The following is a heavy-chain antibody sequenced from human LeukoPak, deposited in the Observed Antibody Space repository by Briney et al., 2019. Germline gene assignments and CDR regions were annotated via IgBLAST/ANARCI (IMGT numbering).Heavy chain of an antibody. CDR1: GGSISSYY. V-gene: IGHV4-59*01. J-gene: IGHJ3*01. Sequence: SETLSLTCTVSGGSISSYYWSWIRQPPGKGLEWIGYIYYSGTTNYNPSLKSRVTISVDTSKNQFSLKLSSVTAADTAVYYCARELRYDNSDSGAFWGQGTVVTVSS. D-gene: IGHD3-22*01. CDR2: IYYSGTT. CDR3: ARELRYDNSDSGAF.